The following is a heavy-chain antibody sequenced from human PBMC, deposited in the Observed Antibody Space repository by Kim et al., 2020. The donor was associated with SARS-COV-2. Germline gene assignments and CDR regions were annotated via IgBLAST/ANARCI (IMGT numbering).Heavy chain of an antibody. Sequence: GGSLRLSCAASGFTFDDYTMHWVRQAPGKGLEWVSLISWDGVSTYYADSVKGRFTISRDNSKNSLYLQMNSLRTEDTALYYCAKDDSSGWISGGMHVWGQGTTVTVSS. CDR1: GFTFDDYT. D-gene: IGHD6-19*01. J-gene: IGHJ6*02. CDR2: ISWDGVST. CDR3: AKDDSSGWISGGMHV. V-gene: IGHV3-43*01.